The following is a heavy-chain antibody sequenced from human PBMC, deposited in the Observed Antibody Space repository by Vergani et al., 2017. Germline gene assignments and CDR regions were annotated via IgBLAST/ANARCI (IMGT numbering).Heavy chain of an antibody. D-gene: IGHD1-26*01. J-gene: IGHJ6*03. CDR2: INSDGDST. CDR1: GFTFSSYG. Sequence: ELQLMESGGGVVQLGGSLRLSCAASGFTFSSYGMYWVRQAPGKGLEWVSRINSDGDSTSYADSVKGRFTISRDNAKNTLYLQMDSLRAEDTAEYYCARDGWELLDYFYYIDVWGKGTTVTVSS. CDR3: ARDGWELLDYFYYIDV. V-gene: IGHV3-74*01.